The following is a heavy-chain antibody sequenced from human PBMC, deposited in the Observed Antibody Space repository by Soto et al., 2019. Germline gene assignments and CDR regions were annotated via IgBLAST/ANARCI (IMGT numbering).Heavy chain of an antibody. J-gene: IGHJ4*02. D-gene: IGHD3-3*01. CDR3: AREGREYYDFWSGYLDY. Sequence: PSETLSLTCAVYGGSFSGYYWSWIRQPPGKGLEWIGEINHSGSTNYNPSLKSRVTISVDTSKNQFSLKLSSVTAADTAVYYCAREGREYYDFWSGYLDYWGQGTLVTVSS. V-gene: IGHV4-34*01. CDR2: INHSGST. CDR1: GGSFSGYY.